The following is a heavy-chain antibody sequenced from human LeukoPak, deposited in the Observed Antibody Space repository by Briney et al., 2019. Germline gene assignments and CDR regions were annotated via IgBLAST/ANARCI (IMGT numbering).Heavy chain of an antibody. CDR1: GFTFTNYA. V-gene: IGHV3-23*01. CDR2: ISGNGDTT. J-gene: IGHJ1*01. D-gene: IGHD3-22*01. Sequence: PGGSLRLSCTASGFTFTNYAMSWVRQAPGKGLEWVSSISGNGDTTYYADSVKGRFTISRDNSKNTLYLQMNSLRAEDTAVYYCAKDRGSGYYPKYFQHWGQGTLVTVSS. CDR3: AKDRGSGYYPKYFQH.